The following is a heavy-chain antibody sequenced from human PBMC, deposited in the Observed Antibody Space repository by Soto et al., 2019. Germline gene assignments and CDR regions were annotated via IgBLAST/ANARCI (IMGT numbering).Heavy chain of an antibody. J-gene: IGHJ4*02. Sequence: SETLSLTCSVSGASITKAFWNWIRQSPEKGLEWIAYIHYSGVTDCHPSFKSRSTISLGASRAQFFLNLGSVTAADTAVYYCAKSDMDDGRGYPNYWGQGTLVTVSS. CDR3: AKSDMDDGRGYPNY. CDR1: GASITKAF. V-gene: IGHV4-59*03. D-gene: IGHD3-22*01. CDR2: IHYSGVT.